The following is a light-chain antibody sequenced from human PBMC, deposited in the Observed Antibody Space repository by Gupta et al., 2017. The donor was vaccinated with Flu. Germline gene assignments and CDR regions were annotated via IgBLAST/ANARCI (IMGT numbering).Light chain of an antibody. CDR3: QQRSNWPPLT. V-gene: IGKV3-11*01. CDR2: DAS. J-gene: IGKJ5*01. CDR1: QSVSSY. Sequence: EIVLTHSPATLSLSPGERATLSCRASQSVSSYLAWYQQKPGQAPRLLIYDASNRATGIPARLSGSGSGTDFTLTISSLEPEDFAVYYCQQRSNWPPLTFGQGTRLEIK.